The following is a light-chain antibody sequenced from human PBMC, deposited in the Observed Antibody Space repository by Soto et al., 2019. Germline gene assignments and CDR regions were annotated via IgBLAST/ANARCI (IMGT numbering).Light chain of an antibody. CDR3: QQSYSTPIT. J-gene: IGKJ5*01. CDR2: AAS. V-gene: IGKV1-39*01. Sequence: DIQMTQSPYSLSASVGDRVTITCRASQSIANYLNWYQQKPGKAPKLLIFAASSLQSGVPSRFSGDGSGTDFTLTISSLQPEDFATYYCQQSYSTPITFGQGTRLEIK. CDR1: QSIANY.